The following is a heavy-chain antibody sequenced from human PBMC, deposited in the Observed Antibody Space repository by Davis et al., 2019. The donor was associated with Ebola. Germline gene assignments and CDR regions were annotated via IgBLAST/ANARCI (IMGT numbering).Heavy chain of an antibody. CDR3: ARSSGFRLTFDY. V-gene: IGHV3-30*14. J-gene: IGHJ4*02. CDR1: GFTFSGSA. D-gene: IGHD4/OR15-4a*01. CDR2: ISYDGSNK. Sequence: PGGSLRLSCAASGFTFSGSAMHWVRQAPGKGLEWVAVISYDGSNKYYADSVKGRFTISRDNSKNTLYLQMNSLRAEDTAVYYCARSSGFRLTFDYWGQGTLVTVSS.